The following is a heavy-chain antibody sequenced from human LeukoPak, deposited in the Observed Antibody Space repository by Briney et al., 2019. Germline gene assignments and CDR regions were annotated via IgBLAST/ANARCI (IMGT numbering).Heavy chain of an antibody. Sequence: RGCLRLSCAASGFTFSSYWMSWVRQAPGKWLEWVANIKQDGSEKYYVDSVKGRFTISRDNAKNSLYLQMNSLRAEETAVHYCARALWGRWLQFDYWGQGTLVTVSS. CDR3: ARALWGRWLQFDY. CDR1: GFTFSSYW. CDR2: IKQDGSEK. V-gene: IGHV3-7*01. J-gene: IGHJ4*02. D-gene: IGHD5-24*01.